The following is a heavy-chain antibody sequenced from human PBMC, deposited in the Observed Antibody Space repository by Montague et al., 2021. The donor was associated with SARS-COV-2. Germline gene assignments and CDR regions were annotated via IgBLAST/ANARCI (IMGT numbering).Heavy chain of an antibody. CDR3: VRVTGLILTDPFDY. V-gene: IGHV4-39*01. CDR2: VYYNGGT. D-gene: IGHD3-9*01. Sequence: SETLSLTCSVSGDSISSSGYYWGWIRQPPGKGLDGIGNVYYNGGTYYXXXLQSRVTISGDRSKNQFSLELRSVTAADTAVYYCVRVTGLILTDPFDYWGQGTLVTVSS. J-gene: IGHJ4*02. CDR1: GDSISSSGYY.